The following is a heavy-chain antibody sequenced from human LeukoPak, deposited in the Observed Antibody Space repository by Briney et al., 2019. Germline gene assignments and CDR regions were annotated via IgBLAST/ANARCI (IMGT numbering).Heavy chain of an antibody. V-gene: IGHV4-4*07. D-gene: IGHD3-22*01. Sequence: SETLSLTCTVSGASTSSYYWSWIRQPAGKGLEWIGRIYTSGTTNYNPSLKSRVTMSVDTSKNQFSLKLSSVTAADTAVYYCARGGYYYDSSGYSLDYWGQGTLVTVSS. CDR2: IYTSGTT. J-gene: IGHJ4*02. CDR1: GASTSSYY. CDR3: ARGGYYYDSSGYSLDY.